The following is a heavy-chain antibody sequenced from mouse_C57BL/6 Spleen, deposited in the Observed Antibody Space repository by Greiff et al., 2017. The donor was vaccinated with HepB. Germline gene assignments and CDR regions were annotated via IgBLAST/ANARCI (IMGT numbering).Heavy chain of an antibody. D-gene: IGHD4-1*01. CDR1: GFTFSSYG. V-gene: IGHV5-6*01. Sequence: EVQWVESGGDLVKPGGSLKLSCAASGFTFSSYGMSWVRQTPDKRLEWVATISSGGSYTYYPDSVKGRFTISRDNAKNTLYLQMSSLKSEDTAMYYCARQTGMDYWGQGTSVTVSS. CDR2: ISSGGSYT. CDR3: ARQTGMDY. J-gene: IGHJ4*01.